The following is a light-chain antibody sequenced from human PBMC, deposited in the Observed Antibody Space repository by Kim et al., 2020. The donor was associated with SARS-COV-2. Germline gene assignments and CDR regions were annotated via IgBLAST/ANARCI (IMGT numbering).Light chain of an antibody. CDR3: STWDDSLNGPV. Sequence: QSVLSQPPSASGTPGQTVTISCSGARSNIGGNTVNWYYQVPGTSPKLLVYGLNERPSGVPDRFAGSKSGTSASLAISGLQSEDEGDYYCSTWDDSLNGPVFGGGTQLTVL. CDR1: RSNIGGNT. J-gene: IGLJ7*01. CDR2: GLN. V-gene: IGLV1-44*01.